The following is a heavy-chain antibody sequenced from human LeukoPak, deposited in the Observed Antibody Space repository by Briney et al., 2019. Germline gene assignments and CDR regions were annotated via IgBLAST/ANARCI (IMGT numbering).Heavy chain of an antibody. V-gene: IGHV3-30*04. CDR1: GFTFSTYA. J-gene: IGHJ4*02. D-gene: IGHD6-19*01. CDR3: ARASYSSGWYGTPNFDY. Sequence: GGSLRLSCAASGFTFSTYAMHWVRQAPGKGLEWVAVISSDGSDNYYADSVKGRFTIPRDNSKNTLYLQMNSLRAEDAAVYYCARASYSSGWYGTPNFDYWGQGTLVTVSS. CDR2: ISSDGSDN.